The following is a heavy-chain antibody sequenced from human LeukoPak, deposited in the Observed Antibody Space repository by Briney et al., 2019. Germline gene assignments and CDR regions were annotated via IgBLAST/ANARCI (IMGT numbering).Heavy chain of an antibody. CDR2: IIPIFGTA. CDR1: GGTFSSYA. CDR3: ALRVIVGATTDYYYYGMDV. D-gene: IGHD1-26*01. Sequence: SVKVSCKASGGTFSSYAISWVRQAPGQGLEWMGGIIPIFGTANYAQKFQGRVTITADESTSTAYMELSSLRSEDTAVYYCALRVIVGATTDYYYYGMDVWGQGTTVTVSS. V-gene: IGHV1-69*13. J-gene: IGHJ6*02.